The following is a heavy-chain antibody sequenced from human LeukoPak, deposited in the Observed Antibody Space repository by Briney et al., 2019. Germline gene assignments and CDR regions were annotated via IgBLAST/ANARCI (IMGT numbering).Heavy chain of an antibody. V-gene: IGHV1-2*02. CDR3: ARESFSGSGGLNWFAP. CDR1: GYXFTGYY. CDR2: INPNSGGT. Sequence: ASVKVSCMASGYXFTGYYIHWVRQAPGQGLEWMGWINPNSGGTNYAQKFQGRVTMTRDTSISTAYMELSRLRSDDTAAYYCARESFSGSGGLNWFAPWGQGTLVTVSA. D-gene: IGHD3-10*01. J-gene: IGHJ5*02.